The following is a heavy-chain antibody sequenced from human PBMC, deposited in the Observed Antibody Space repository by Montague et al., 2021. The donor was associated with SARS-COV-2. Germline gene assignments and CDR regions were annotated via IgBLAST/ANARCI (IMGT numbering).Heavy chain of an antibody. CDR3: ARPASGIGNAFDV. J-gene: IGHJ3*01. D-gene: IGHD3-10*01. CDR1: GGAIRSSSYY. CDR2: IYYSWST. V-gene: IGHV4-39*01. Sequence: SETLSLTCTVSGGAIRSSSYYGGWIRKPPGKGLEWIGNIYYSWSTYYNPSLKSRVTISVDTSKDQFSLNLNSVTVADTAIYFCARPASGIGNAFDVWGQGTMVNVSS.